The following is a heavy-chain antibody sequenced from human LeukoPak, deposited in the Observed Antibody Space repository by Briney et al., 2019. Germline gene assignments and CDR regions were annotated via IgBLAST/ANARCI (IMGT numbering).Heavy chain of an antibody. CDR3: ARYRHGYNYIDY. J-gene: IGHJ4*02. CDR1: GYSISSGYY. Sequence: SETLSLTCVVSGYSISSGYYWGWIRPPPGKGLEWIGRVNHSGTTSNNSSLKSRVTISVDTSNNQFSLKLSSVTAADTAVYFCARYRHGYNYIDYWGQGTLVTVSS. CDR2: VNHSGTT. D-gene: IGHD5-24*01. V-gene: IGHV4-38-2*01.